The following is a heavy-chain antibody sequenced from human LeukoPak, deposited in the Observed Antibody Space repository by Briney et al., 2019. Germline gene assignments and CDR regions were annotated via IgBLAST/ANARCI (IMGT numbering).Heavy chain of an antibody. V-gene: IGHV5-51*01. CDR2: IYPCDSDT. CDR3: ARTAGLKYCSSTSCLGDYYYYMDV. Sequence: GESLKIFCKGSGYSFTSYWIGWVRQMPGKGLEWMGIIYPCDSDTRYRPSFQGQVTISADKSIITAYLQWSSLKASDTAMYYCARTAGLKYCSSTSCLGDYYYYMDVWGKGTTVTVSS. J-gene: IGHJ6*03. D-gene: IGHD2-2*01. CDR1: GYSFTSYW.